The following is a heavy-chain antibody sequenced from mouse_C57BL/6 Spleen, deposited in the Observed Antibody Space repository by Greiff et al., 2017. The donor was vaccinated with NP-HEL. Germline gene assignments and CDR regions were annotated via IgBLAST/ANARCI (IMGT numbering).Heavy chain of an antibody. CDR2: ISGGGGNT. CDR3: ARQRDDYDWFAY. J-gene: IGHJ3*01. Sequence: EVKLMESGGGLVKPGGSLKLSCAASGFTFSSYTMSWVRQTPEKRLEWVATISGGGGNTYYPDSVKGRVTISRDNAKNTLYLQMSSLRSEDTALYYCARQRDDYDWFAYWRQGTLVTVSA. D-gene: IGHD2-4*01. V-gene: IGHV5-9*01. CDR1: GFTFSSYT.